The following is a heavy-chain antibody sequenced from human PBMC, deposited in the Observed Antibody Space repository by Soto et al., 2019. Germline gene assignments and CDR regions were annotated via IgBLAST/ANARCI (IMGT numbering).Heavy chain of an antibody. D-gene: IGHD3-10*01. J-gene: IGHJ6*02. Sequence: VGSLRLSCAASGFTFSSYAMSWVRQAPGKGLEWVSAISGSGGSTYYADSVKGRFTISRDNSKNTLYLQMNSLRAEDTAVYYCAKSHYYGSGSYPLYYYYYYGMDVWGQGTTVTVSS. CDR2: ISGSGGST. CDR3: AKSHYYGSGSYPLYYYYYYGMDV. V-gene: IGHV3-23*01. CDR1: GFTFSSYA.